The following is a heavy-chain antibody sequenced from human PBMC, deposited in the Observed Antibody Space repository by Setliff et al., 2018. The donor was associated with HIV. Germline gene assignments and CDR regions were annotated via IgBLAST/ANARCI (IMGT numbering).Heavy chain of an antibody. D-gene: IGHD6-25*01. V-gene: IGHV3-66*02. CDR1: GFTVSSSY. CDR2: IYSDGST. J-gene: IGHJ4*02. Sequence: PSETLSLSCEASGFTVSSSYMAWVRQAPGKGLEWVSTIYSDGSTYHRDSVKGRFTLSRDNSKNTVYLQVGSLRPDDTAMYYCARSRPYNSALDYWGQGTLVTVSS. CDR3: ARSRPYNSALDY.